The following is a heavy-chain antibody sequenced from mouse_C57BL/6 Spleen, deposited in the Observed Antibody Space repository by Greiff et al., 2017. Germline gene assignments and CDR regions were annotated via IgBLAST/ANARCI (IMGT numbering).Heavy chain of an antibody. D-gene: IGHD2-4*01. Sequence: QVQLQQPGAELVKPGASVKMSCKASGYTFTSYWITWVKQRPGQGLEWIGDIYPGSGNPNYNEKFKGKATLTVDTSSSTAYMQLSSLTSEDSAVYYCARVDYDYYAMDYWGQGTSVTVSS. CDR3: ARVDYDYYAMDY. V-gene: IGHV1-55*01. CDR1: GYTFTSYW. J-gene: IGHJ4*01. CDR2: IYPGSGNP.